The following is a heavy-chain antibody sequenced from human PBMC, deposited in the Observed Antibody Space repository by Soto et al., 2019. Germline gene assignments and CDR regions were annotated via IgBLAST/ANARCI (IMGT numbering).Heavy chain of an antibody. Sequence: PGGSLRLSCSASGFTFSSYAMHWVRQAPGKGLEYVSAISSNGGSTYYADSVKGRFTISRDNSKNTLYLQMSSLRAEDTAVYYCVPSPPQWELDAFDIWGQGTMVTVSS. V-gene: IGHV3-64D*08. CDR1: GFTFSSYA. D-gene: IGHD1-26*01. CDR3: VPSPPQWELDAFDI. CDR2: ISSNGGST. J-gene: IGHJ3*02.